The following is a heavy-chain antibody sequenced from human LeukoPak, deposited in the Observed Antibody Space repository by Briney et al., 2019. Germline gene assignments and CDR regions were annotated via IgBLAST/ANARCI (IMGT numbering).Heavy chain of an antibody. V-gene: IGHV1-18*01. D-gene: IGHD5-12*01. CDR3: ARRVRIGGYDLRYYYYYGMDV. Sequence: ASVKVSCKASGGTFSSYGISWVRQAPGQGLEWMGWISAYNGNTNYAQKLQGRVTMTTDTSTSTAYMELRSLRSDDTAVYYCARRVRIGGYDLRYYYYYGMDVWGQGTTVTVSS. CDR2: ISAYNGNT. J-gene: IGHJ6*02. CDR1: GGTFSSYG.